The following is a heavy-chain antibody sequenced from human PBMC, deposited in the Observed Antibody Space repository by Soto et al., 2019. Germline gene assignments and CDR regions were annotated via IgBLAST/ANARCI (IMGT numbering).Heavy chain of an antibody. Sequence: DVSASGLNTDYADPVKGRFYISRDNSKNTVSLHMNSLRAEDTALYYCARDLGQQLFDYWGQGTLVTVYS. V-gene: IGHV3-23*01. J-gene: IGHJ4*02. D-gene: IGHD6-13*01. CDR2: VSASGLNT. CDR3: ARDLGQQLFDY.